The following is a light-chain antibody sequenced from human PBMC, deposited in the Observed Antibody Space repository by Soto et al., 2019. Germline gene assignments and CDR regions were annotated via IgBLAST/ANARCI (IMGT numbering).Light chain of an antibody. CDR3: AAWDDSLNRYV. CDR2: NNN. Sequence: QSVLTQPPSASGTPGQRVTISCSGGSSNIGTNAVNWYQQLPGTAPKLLIYNNNQRPSGVPDRFSGSKSGTSASLAISGLQSEDVADYYCAAWDDSLNRYVFGTGTKVTVL. J-gene: IGLJ1*01. CDR1: SSNIGTNA. V-gene: IGLV1-44*01.